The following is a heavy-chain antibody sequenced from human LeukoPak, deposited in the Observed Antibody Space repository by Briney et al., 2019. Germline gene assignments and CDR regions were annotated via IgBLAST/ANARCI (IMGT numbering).Heavy chain of an antibody. J-gene: IGHJ4*02. Sequence: GRSLRLSCAASGFTFDDYAMHWVRQAPGKGLEWVSGISWNSGRRGYVDSVKGRFTISRDNAKNSLSRQINSLKPEDMAVYYCAKSTYYDFWSVYLDYWGQGTRVTVSS. CDR2: ISWNSGRR. CDR1: GFTFDDYA. D-gene: IGHD3-3*01. CDR3: AKSTYYDFWSVYLDY. V-gene: IGHV3-9*03.